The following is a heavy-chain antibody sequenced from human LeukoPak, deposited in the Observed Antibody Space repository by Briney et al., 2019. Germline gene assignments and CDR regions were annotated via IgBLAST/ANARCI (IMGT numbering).Heavy chain of an antibody. Sequence: GGSLRLSCAASGFTFSSHWMHWVRKAPGKGLVWVSRIISDGSTTSYADPVKGRFTISRDKAQNTLYLQMNSLRAEDTAVYYCARGHVPGSDRHWDYWGQGILVTVSS. CDR2: IISDGSTT. D-gene: IGHD3-10*01. J-gene: IGHJ4*02. CDR3: ARGHVPGSDRHWDY. V-gene: IGHV3-74*01. CDR1: GFTFSSHW.